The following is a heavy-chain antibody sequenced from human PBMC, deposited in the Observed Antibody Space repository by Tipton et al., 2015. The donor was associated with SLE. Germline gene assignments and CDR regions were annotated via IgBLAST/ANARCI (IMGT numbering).Heavy chain of an antibody. CDR1: GGSISSHY. Sequence: TLSLTCTVSGGSISSHYWSWIRQPPGKGLEWIGYIYNSGSTNYNPSLKSRVTISVDTPKNQFSLKLSSVTAADTAVYYCARHHLGSSSSLYYYYGMDVWGQGTTVTVSS. J-gene: IGHJ6*02. D-gene: IGHD2-2*01. CDR3: ARHHLGSSSSLYYYYGMDV. CDR2: IYNSGST. V-gene: IGHV4-59*08.